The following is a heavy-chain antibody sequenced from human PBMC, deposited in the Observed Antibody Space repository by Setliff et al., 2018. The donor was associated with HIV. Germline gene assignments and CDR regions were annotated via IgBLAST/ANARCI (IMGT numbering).Heavy chain of an antibody. CDR2: INHSGDT. Sequence: PSETLSLTCGVSGYSISSGYYWGWIRQPPGKGLEWIGEINHSGDTNYNPSLKSRVTMSVDTSKNQFSLKLSSVTAADTAVYYCARDRLTYYFDYWGQGILVTVSS. CDR3: ARDRLTYYFDY. D-gene: IGHD3-22*01. J-gene: IGHJ4*02. CDR1: GYSISSGYY. V-gene: IGHV4-38-2*02.